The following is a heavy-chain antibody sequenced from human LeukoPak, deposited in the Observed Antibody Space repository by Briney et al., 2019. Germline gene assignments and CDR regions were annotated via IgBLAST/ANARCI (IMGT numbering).Heavy chain of an antibody. V-gene: IGHV1-69*05. J-gene: IGHJ5*02. Sequence: GASVKVSCKASGGTFSSYAIGWVRQAPGQGLEWMGGIVPIFGTANYAQKFQGRVTITTDESTSTAYMELSSLRAEDTAVYYCAREPPGGYYDSSGIRFDPWGQGTLVTVSS. D-gene: IGHD3-22*01. CDR2: IVPIFGTA. CDR3: AREPPGGYYDSSGIRFDP. CDR1: GGTFSSYA.